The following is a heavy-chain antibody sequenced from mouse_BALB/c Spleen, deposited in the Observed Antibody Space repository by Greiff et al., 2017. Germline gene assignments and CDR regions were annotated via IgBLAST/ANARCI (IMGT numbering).Heavy chain of an antibody. CDR2: ISSGSSTI. Sequence: EVMLVESGGGLVQPGGSRKLSCAASGFTFSSFGMHWVRQAPEKGLEWVTYISSGSSTIYYADTVKGRFTISRDNPKNTLFLQMTSLRSEDTAMYYCARSHDYGGLYAMDYWGQGTSVTVSS. CDR3: ARSHDYGGLYAMDY. V-gene: IGHV5-17*02. J-gene: IGHJ4*01. D-gene: IGHD2-4*01. CDR1: GFTFSSFG.